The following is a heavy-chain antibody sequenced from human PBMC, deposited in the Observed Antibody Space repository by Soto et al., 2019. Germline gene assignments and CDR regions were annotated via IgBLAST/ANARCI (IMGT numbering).Heavy chain of an antibody. CDR2: ISGGGGST. D-gene: IGHD5-12*01. Sequence: LRLSCAASGFTFSSYAMSWVRQAPGKGLEWVSAISGGGGSTYYADSVKGRFTISRDNSKNTLYLQMNSLRAEDTAVYYCARDKDIVATFDYCGQGTLVTVSS. CDR1: GFTFSSYA. CDR3: ARDKDIVATFDY. J-gene: IGHJ4*02. V-gene: IGHV3-23*01.